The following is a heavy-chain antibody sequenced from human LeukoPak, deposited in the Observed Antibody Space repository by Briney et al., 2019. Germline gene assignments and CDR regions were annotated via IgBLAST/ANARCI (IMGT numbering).Heavy chain of an antibody. V-gene: IGHV3-33*01. CDR3: AFYYYYGMDV. CDR1: GFTFSNYG. J-gene: IGHJ6*02. CDR2: IWYDGSNK. Sequence: GGSLRLSCAASGFTFSNYGMHWVRQAPGKGLEWVAAIWYDGSNKYYGDSVKGRFTISRDNSKNTLYLQMNSLRAEDTAVYYCAFYYYYGMDVWGQGTTVTVSS.